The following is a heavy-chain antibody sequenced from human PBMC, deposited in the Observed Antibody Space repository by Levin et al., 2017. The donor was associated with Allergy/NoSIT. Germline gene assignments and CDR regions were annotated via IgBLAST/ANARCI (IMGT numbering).Heavy chain of an antibody. V-gene: IGHV1-46*01. D-gene: IGHD6-13*01. CDR1: GYTFTSYY. CDR3: ARGGAFGYSSSWYPTRRDRNFDY. Sequence: ASVKVSCKASGYTFTSYYMHWVRQAPGQGLEWMGIINPSGGSTSYAQKFQGRVTMTRDTSTSTVYMELSSLRSEDTAVYYCARGGAFGYSSSWYPTRRDRNFDYWGQGTLVTVSS. J-gene: IGHJ4*02. CDR2: INPSGGST.